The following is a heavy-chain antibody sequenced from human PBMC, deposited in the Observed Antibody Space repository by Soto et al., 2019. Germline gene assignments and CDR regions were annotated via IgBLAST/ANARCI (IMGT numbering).Heavy chain of an antibody. CDR3: ARVYDFDYYYYYGMDV. J-gene: IGHJ6*02. Sequence: ASVKVSCKASGYTFTSYDINWVRQATGQGLEWMGWMNPNSGNTGYAQKFQGRVTMTRNTSISTAYMELSSLRSEDTAVYYCARVYDFDYYYYYGMDVWGQGTTVTVSS. CDR1: GYTFTSYD. D-gene: IGHD3-3*01. CDR2: MNPNSGNT. V-gene: IGHV1-8*01.